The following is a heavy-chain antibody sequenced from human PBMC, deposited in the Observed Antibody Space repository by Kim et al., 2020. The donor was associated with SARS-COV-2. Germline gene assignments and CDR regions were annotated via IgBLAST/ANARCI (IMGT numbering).Heavy chain of an antibody. V-gene: IGHV4-34*01. D-gene: IGHD3-10*01. CDR3: ARPWDYYGSGSQGDY. J-gene: IGHJ4*02. Sequence: PSLKSRVTISVDTSKNQFSLKLSSVTAADTAVYYCARPWDYYGSGSQGDYWGQGTLVTVSS.